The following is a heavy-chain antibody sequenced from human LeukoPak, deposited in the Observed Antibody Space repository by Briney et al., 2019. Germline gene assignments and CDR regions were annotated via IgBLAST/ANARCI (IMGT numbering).Heavy chain of an antibody. D-gene: IGHD4-17*01. CDR2: IYYSGST. V-gene: IGHV4-59*12. J-gene: IGHJ1*01. CDR3: ARGGTTGYVQH. CDR1: GASISSYY. Sequence: PSETLSLTCTVSGASISSYYWSWIRQPPGKGLEWIGYIYYSGSTNYNPSLKSRVTISVDTSKNQFSLKLSSVTAADTALYYCARGGTTGYVQHWGQGTLVTVSS.